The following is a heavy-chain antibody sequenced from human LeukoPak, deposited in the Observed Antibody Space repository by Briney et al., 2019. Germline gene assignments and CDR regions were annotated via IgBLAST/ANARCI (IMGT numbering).Heavy chain of an antibody. CDR3: ARIRRWLQSQGDFDY. J-gene: IGHJ4*02. D-gene: IGHD5-24*01. Sequence: ASVKVSCKASGYTFTGYYMHWVRQAPGQGLEWMGWINPNSGGTNYAQKFQGRVTMTRDTSISTAYMELSRLRSDDTAVYYCARIRRWLQSQGDFDYWGQGTLVTVSS. CDR1: GYTFTGYY. V-gene: IGHV1-2*02. CDR2: INPNSGGT.